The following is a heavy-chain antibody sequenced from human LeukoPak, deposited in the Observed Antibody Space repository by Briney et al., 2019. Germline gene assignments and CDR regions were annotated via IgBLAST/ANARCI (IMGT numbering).Heavy chain of an antibody. CDR2: IYNSGTI. J-gene: IGHJ4*02. V-gene: IGHV4-38-2*02. Sequence: PSETLSLTCTVSGYSISSGYYWGWIRQPPGKGLEWLAIIYNSGTIYYNPSLKSRVTISVDTSKNQFSLKLTSVTAADTAVYYWARGLGRQQLVSPFDYWGQGTLVTVSS. D-gene: IGHD6-13*01. CDR1: GYSISSGYY. CDR3: ARGLGRQQLVSPFDY.